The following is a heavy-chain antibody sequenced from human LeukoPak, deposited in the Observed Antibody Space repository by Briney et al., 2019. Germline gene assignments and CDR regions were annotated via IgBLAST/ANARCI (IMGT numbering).Heavy chain of an antibody. V-gene: IGHV4-61*02. CDR3: ARGSGWNSFDP. J-gene: IGHJ5*02. CDR2: IYTNGWT. CDR1: GGSINSDLYY. Sequence: SQTLSLTSTISGGSINSDLYYWAWIRQPAGKRLEWIGRIYTNGWTDYNPSLKSRVTISVDTSKNQFSLKLSFVTAADTAFYYCARGSGWNSFDPWGQGTLVTVSS. D-gene: IGHD6-19*01.